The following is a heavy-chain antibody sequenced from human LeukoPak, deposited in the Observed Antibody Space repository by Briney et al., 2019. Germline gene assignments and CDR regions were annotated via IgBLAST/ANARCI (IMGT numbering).Heavy chain of an antibody. V-gene: IGHV4-34*01. J-gene: IGHJ4*02. Sequence: SETLSLTCTVSGGSISSYYWSWIRQPPGKGLEWIGEINHSGSTNYNPSLKSRVTISVDTSKNQFSLKPSSVTAADTAVYYCARANYYDSSGYAYYFDYWGQGTLVTVSS. D-gene: IGHD3-22*01. CDR1: GGSISSYY. CDR2: INHSGST. CDR3: ARANYYDSSGYAYYFDY.